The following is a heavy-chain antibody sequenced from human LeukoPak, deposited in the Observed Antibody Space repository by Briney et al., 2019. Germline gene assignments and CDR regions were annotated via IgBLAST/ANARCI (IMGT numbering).Heavy chain of an antibody. CDR1: GFTFNNYA. J-gene: IGHJ3*02. D-gene: IGHD3-3*01. CDR2: ISATGDNT. Sequence: PGGSLRLSCAASGFTFNNYAMNWVRQGPGRGLQWVSTISATGDNTNYADSVKGRFTISRDNSKNTLYLQLNSLRAEDTAVYYCAKSYDFWSGYVDAFDIWGQGTMVTVSS. V-gene: IGHV3-23*01. CDR3: AKSYDFWSGYVDAFDI.